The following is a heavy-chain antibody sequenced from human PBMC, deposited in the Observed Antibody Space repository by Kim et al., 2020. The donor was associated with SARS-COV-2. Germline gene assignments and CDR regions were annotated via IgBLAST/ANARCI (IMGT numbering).Heavy chain of an antibody. V-gene: IGHV3-48*02. CDR3: ASSNGSPVD. CDR2: ITSSGGTT. CDR1: GFTFSTYG. J-gene: IGHJ4*02. D-gene: IGHD6-19*01. Sequence: GGSLRLSCAASGFTFSTYGMTWVRQAPGRGLEWVSSITSSGGTTYYADSVKGRFTISRDNCKNSLYLQMNSLRDEDTAVYYCASSNGSPVDWGQGTLVTVSS.